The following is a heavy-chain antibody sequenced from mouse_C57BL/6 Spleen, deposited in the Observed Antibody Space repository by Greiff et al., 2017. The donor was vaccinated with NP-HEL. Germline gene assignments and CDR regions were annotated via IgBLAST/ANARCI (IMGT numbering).Heavy chain of an antibody. CDR2: INPNNGGT. D-gene: IGHD4-1*01. CDR3: ARGDGTGKGFAY. V-gene: IGHV1-18*01. CDR1: GYTFTDYN. J-gene: IGHJ3*01. Sequence: EVQLQQSGPELVKPGASVKIPCKASGYTFTDYNMDWVKHSHGKSLEWIGDINPNNGGTIYNQKFKGKATLTVDKSSSTAYMELRSLTSEDTAVYYCARGDGTGKGFAYWGQGTLVTVSA.